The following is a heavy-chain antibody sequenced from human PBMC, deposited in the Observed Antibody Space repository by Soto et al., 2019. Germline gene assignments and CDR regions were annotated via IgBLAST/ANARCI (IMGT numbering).Heavy chain of an antibody. CDR1: GFAFSGSA. Sequence: EVQLVESGGGLVQPGGSLKLSCAACGFAFSGSAMHWFRQASGKGLEWVGRIRSKANSYATAYAASVKGRFTISRDDSKNTAYLQMNSLKTEDTAVYYCTSTIFGVVSGDYWGQGTLVTVSS. V-gene: IGHV3-73*02. CDR3: TSTIFGVVSGDY. CDR2: IRSKANSYAT. D-gene: IGHD3-3*01. J-gene: IGHJ4*02.